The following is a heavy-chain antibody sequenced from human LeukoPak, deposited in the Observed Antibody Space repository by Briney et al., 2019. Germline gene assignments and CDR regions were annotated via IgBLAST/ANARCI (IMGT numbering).Heavy chain of an antibody. V-gene: IGHV3-48*01. J-gene: IGHJ4*02. D-gene: IGHD3-3*01. Sequence: PGGSLRLSCAASGFTFSSYSMNWVRQAPGKGLEWVSYISSSSSTIYYADSAKGRFTISRDNAKNSLYLQMNSLRAEDTAVYYCARETQYYDFWSGYYPYYFDYWGQGTLVTVSS. CDR3: ARETQYYDFWSGYYPYYFDY. CDR2: ISSSSSTI. CDR1: GFTFSSYS.